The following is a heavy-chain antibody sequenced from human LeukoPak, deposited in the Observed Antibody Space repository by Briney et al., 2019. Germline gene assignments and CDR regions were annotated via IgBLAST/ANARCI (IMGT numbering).Heavy chain of an antibody. CDR2: IYHSGSS. CDR1: SGSISSNKW. Sequence: PSETLSLTCAVSSGSISSNKWWSWVRQPPGKGLEWIGEIYHSGSSNYSPSLKSRVTILVDKSKNQFSLKVSSVTAADTAIYYCARVNGDYGNFDDWGQGALVTVSS. V-gene: IGHV4-4*02. CDR3: ARVNGDYGNFDD. J-gene: IGHJ4*02. D-gene: IGHD4-17*01.